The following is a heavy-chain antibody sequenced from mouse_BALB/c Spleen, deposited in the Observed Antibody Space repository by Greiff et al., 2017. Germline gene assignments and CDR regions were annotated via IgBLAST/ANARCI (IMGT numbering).Heavy chain of an antibody. V-gene: IGHV3-2*02. D-gene: IGHD1-1*01. Sequence: EVQLQQSGPGLVKPSQSLSLTCTVTGYSITSDYAWNWIRQFPGNKLEWMGYISYSGSTSYNPSLKSRISITRDTSKNQFFLQLNSVTTEDTATYYCARSIVDAMDYWGQGTSVTVSS. CDR1: GYSITSDYA. J-gene: IGHJ4*01. CDR3: ARSIVDAMDY. CDR2: ISYSGST.